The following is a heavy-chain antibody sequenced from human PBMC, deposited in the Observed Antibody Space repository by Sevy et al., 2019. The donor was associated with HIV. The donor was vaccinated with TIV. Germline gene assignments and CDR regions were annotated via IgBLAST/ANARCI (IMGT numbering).Heavy chain of an antibody. D-gene: IGHD1-26*01. CDR1: GGSITSLY. V-gene: IGHV4-59*08. CDR2: IYYNGHI. Sequence: SETLSLTCTVSGGSITSLYWNWIRQPPGKGLEWIANIYYNGHINYNPSLKSRVPLSLDTSKNQFSLRLSSVTAADTAMYYCAGENAWGRGYSWGQGTLLTVSS. J-gene: IGHJ4*02. CDR3: AGENAWGRGYS.